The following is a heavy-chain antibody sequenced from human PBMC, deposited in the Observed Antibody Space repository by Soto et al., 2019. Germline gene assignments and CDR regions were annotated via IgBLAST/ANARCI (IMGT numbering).Heavy chain of an antibody. CDR1: GYAFTTYG. CDR2: ISAHNGNT. CDR3: ARGRYGDY. J-gene: IGHJ4*02. V-gene: IGHV1-18*01. D-gene: IGHD1-1*01. Sequence: QVHLVQSGAEVKKPGASVKVSCKGSGYAFTTYGITWVRQAPGQGLEWMGWISAHNGNTNYAQKLQGRVTVTRDTSTSTAYMELRSLRSDDTAVYYCARGRYGDYWGQRALVTVSS.